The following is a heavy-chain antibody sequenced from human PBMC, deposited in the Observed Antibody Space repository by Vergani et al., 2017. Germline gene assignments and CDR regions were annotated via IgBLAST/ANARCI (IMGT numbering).Heavy chain of an antibody. CDR3: ARDSHLLRPLRFLEWLPYDYYYYYMDV. V-gene: IGHV4-61*02. Sequence: QVQLQESGPGLVKPSQTLSLTCTVSGGSISSGSYYWSWIRQPAGKGLEWIGRIYTSGSTNYNPSLKSRVTISVDTSKNQFSLKLSSVTAADTAVYYCARDSHLLRPLRFLEWLPYDYYYYYMDVWGKGTTVTVSS. D-gene: IGHD3-3*01. CDR2: IYTSGST. CDR1: GGSISSGSYY. J-gene: IGHJ6*03.